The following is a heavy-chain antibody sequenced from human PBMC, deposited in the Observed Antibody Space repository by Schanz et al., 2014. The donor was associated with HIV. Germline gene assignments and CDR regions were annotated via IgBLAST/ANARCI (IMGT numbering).Heavy chain of an antibody. V-gene: IGHV3-48*02. D-gene: IGHD6-13*01. J-gene: IGHJ6*02. CDR2: ISSSSSTI. Sequence: EVQLVESGGGLVQPGRSLRLSCAASGFTFTSYSMNWVRQAPGKGLEWVSYISSSSSTIYYADSVKGRFTISRDNAKNSLYLQMKSLRDEDTAVYYCAREWVYYYYYGMDVWGQGTTVTVSS. CDR1: GFTFTSYS. CDR3: AREWVYYYYYGMDV.